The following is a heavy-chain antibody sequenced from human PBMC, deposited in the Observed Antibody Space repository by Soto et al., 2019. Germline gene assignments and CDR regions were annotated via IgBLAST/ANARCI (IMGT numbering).Heavy chain of an antibody. Sequence: GASVKVSCKASGYTFSDYYIHWVRQAPGQGLEWMGWINPNTNTDVINYAERFQGRVTMTSDTSVTTAYMELRGLKSDDTAVYYCARGPRKHLWVGYFDYWGQGTLVAVSS. CDR1: GYTFSDYY. D-gene: IGHD5-18*01. CDR3: ARGPRKHLWVGYFDY. CDR2: INPNTNTDVI. J-gene: IGHJ4*02. V-gene: IGHV1-2*02.